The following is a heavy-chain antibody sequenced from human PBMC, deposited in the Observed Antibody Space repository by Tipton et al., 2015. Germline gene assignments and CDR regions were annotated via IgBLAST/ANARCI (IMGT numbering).Heavy chain of an antibody. CDR1: GGSISSGGYY. D-gene: IGHD3-10*01. V-gene: IGHV4-31*03. J-gene: IGHJ4*02. Sequence: TLSLTCTVSGGSISSGGYYWSWIRQHPGKGLEWIGYFYYDGSTYYTPSLKSRVTISVDTSTNHFSQNLSSVTAADTAVYYCARSEDYFGLGTLGYWGQGTLVTVSS. CDR2: FYYDGST. CDR3: ARSEDYFGLGTLGY.